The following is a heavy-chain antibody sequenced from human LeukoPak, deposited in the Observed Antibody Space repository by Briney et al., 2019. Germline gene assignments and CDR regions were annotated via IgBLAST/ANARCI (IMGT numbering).Heavy chain of an antibody. V-gene: IGHV1-2*02. J-gene: IGHJ5*02. CDR2: INPNSGGT. CDR1: GYTFTGYY. CDR3: ARSSRYYDILTGYYTQNWFDP. D-gene: IGHD3-9*01. Sequence: GASVKVSCKASGYTFTGYYMHWVRQAPGQGLEWMGWINPNSGGTNYAQKFQGRVTMTRDTSISTAYMELSRLRSDDTTVYYCARSSRYYDILTGYYTQNWFDPWGQGTLVTVSS.